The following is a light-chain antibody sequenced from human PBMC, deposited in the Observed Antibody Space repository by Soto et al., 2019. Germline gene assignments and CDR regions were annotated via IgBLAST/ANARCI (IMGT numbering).Light chain of an antibody. CDR3: QQYDNVPLT. CDR1: QDITND. J-gene: IGKJ4*01. Sequence: DIQMTQSPSSLSASVGDRVTLTCQASQDITNDLNWYQQKQGKAPKVLIYEASNLKTGVPSRFSGSGSGTDFTFTISSLQPEDIATYFSQQYDNVPLTFGGGTKVEIK. V-gene: IGKV1-33*01. CDR2: EAS.